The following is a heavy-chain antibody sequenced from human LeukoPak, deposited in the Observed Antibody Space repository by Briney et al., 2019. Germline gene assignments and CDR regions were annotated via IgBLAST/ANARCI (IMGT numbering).Heavy chain of an antibody. CDR3: ARDLAYCGGDCYSGYFDY. CDR1: GFTFSDYY. V-gene: IGHV3-11*01. D-gene: IGHD2-21*02. CDR2: ISSSGSTI. J-gene: IGHJ4*02. Sequence: GGSLRLSCAASGFTFSDYYMSWIRQAPGKGLEWVSYISSSGSTIYYADSVKGRFTISRDNAKNSLYLQTNSLRAEDTAVYYCARDLAYCGGDCYSGYFDYWGQGTLVTVSS.